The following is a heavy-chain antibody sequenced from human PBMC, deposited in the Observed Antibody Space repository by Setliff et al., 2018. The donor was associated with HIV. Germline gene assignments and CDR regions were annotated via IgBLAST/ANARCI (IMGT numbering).Heavy chain of an antibody. Sequence: SETLSLTCTVSGGSISSGGYYWSWIRQHPGKGLEWIGYIHYSGNTYNNPSLNSRINISVDMSKNQFSLKLSSLTAADTAVYYCARGGLGVVTSFDSWGPGTLVTVSS. CDR2: IHYSGNT. CDR3: ARGGLGVVTSFDS. J-gene: IGHJ4*02. V-gene: IGHV4-31*03. D-gene: IGHD3-3*01. CDR1: GGSISSGGYY.